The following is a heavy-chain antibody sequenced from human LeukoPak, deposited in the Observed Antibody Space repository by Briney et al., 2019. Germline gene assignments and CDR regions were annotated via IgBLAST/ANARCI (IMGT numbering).Heavy chain of an antibody. CDR2: ISSTSSTI. Sequence: PGGSLRLSCAASGLAFSSYSMNWVRQAPGKGLEWLSYISSTSSTIYYADSVKGRFTISRDNAKNSLYLPMNSLRAEDTAAYYCARVTVGATADYFDYWGQGTLVTVSS. CDR1: GLAFSSYS. D-gene: IGHD1-26*01. CDR3: ARVTVGATADYFDY. J-gene: IGHJ4*02. V-gene: IGHV3-48*01.